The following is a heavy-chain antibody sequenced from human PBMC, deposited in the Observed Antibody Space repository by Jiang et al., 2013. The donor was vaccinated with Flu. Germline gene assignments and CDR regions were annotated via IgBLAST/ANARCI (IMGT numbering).Heavy chain of an antibody. CDR1: GDSVSSTSAA. J-gene: IGHJ6*02. CDR3: AREAGKQQHLQYYYYMDV. CDR2: TYYRSKWYN. D-gene: IGHD6-13*01. Sequence: QTLSLTCAISGDSVSSTSAAWTWIRQSPSRGLEWLGRTYYRSKWYNDYGVSVKGRITIKTDTLKHHFSLHLNSVTPEDAAVYYCAREAGKQQHLQYYYYMDVWGQGTTVTVSS. V-gene: IGHV6-1*01.